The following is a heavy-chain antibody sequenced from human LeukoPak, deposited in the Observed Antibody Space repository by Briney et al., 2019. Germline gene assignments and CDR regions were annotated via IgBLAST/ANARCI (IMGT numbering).Heavy chain of an antibody. V-gene: IGHV4-34*01. Sequence: ETLSLTCAVYGGSLSNYDWTWIRQPPGKGLEWIGEIHHSGRTNYNPSLKSRITISADTSKKQFSLRLSSVTAADTAVYYCARGRSRVTIFGVALNWLDSWGQGNLVTVSS. J-gene: IGHJ5*01. CDR2: IHHSGRT. CDR1: GGSLSNYD. D-gene: IGHD3-3*01. CDR3: ARGRSRVTIFGVALNWLDS.